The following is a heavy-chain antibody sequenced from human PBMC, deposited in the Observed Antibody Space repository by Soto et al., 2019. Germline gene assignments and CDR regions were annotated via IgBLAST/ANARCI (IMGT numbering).Heavy chain of an antibody. CDR2: ISAYNGNT. CDR1: GYTFTSYG. Sequence: QVQLVQSGAEVKKPGVSVKVSCKASGYTFTSYGISWVRQAPGQGLEWMGWISAYNGNTNYAQKLQGRVTMTTDTSTSTAYMELRSLRSDDTAVYYCARDEVVDSSSPDDYYYMDVWGKGTTVTVSS. D-gene: IGHD6-6*01. CDR3: ARDEVVDSSSPDDYYYMDV. J-gene: IGHJ6*03. V-gene: IGHV1-18*01.